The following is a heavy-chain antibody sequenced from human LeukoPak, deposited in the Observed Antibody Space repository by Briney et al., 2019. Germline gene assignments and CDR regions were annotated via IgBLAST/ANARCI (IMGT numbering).Heavy chain of an antibody. J-gene: IGHJ4*02. CDR1: GGSVSDYY. D-gene: IGHD1-26*01. Sequence: SETLSLTCTISGGSVSDYYWSWIRQSPGKGLEWIGYIYYTGSTTYNPSLKSRVTISGDTSKNQFSLKLSSVTAADTAVYYCARYREVGATVDYWGQGTLVSVSS. V-gene: IGHV4-59*08. CDR3: ARYREVGATVDY. CDR2: IYYTGST.